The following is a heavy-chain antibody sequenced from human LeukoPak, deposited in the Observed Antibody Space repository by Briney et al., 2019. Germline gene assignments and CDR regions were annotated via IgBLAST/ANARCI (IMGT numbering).Heavy chain of an antibody. Sequence: SETLSLTCTVSGGSISSGSYYWCWIRQPAGKGLEWIGRIYTSGSTNYNPSLESQVTISVDTSKNQFSLKLSSVTAADTAVYYCARDGTYYYDSSGPPTNFDIWGQGTMVTVSS. V-gene: IGHV4-61*02. J-gene: IGHJ3*02. CDR1: GGSISSGSYY. CDR3: ARDGTYYYDSSGPPTNFDI. D-gene: IGHD3-22*01. CDR2: IYTSGST.